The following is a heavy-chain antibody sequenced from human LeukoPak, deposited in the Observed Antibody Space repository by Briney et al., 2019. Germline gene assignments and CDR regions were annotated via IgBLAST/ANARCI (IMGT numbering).Heavy chain of an antibody. V-gene: IGHV3-23*01. CDR3: AKDHPIFGEKPY. CDR1: GFTFSSYA. D-gene: IGHD3-3*01. J-gene: IGHJ4*02. Sequence: GGSLRLSCAASGFTFSSYAMSWVRQAPGKGLEWVSAISGSGGSTYYADSVKGRFTISRGNSENTLYLQMNSLRAEDTAVYYCAKDHPIFGEKPYWGQGTLVTVSS. CDR2: ISGSGGST.